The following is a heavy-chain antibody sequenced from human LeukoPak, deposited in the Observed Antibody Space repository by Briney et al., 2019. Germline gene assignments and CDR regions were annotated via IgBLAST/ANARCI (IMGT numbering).Heavy chain of an antibody. CDR3: AREKYYGSGSDRGSIDY. Sequence: NPSETLSLTCTVSGGSISSSSYYWSWIRQPAGKGLEWIGRIYTSGSTNYNPSLKSRVTISVDTSKNQFSLKLSSVTAADTAVYYCAREKYYGSGSDRGSIDYWGQGTLVTVSS. J-gene: IGHJ4*02. D-gene: IGHD3-10*01. V-gene: IGHV4-61*02. CDR2: IYTSGST. CDR1: GGSISSSSYY.